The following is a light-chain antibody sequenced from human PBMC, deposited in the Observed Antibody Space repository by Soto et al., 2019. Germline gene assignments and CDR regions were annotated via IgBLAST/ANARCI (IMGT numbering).Light chain of an antibody. CDR1: SSDVGGYNY. CDR2: DVS. Sequence: QSALTQPASVSGSPGQSITISCTGTSSDVGGYNYVSWYQQHPGKAPKLMIYDVSNRPSGVSNRFSGSKSGNTASLTISGLQADDEADYYCSSYTSSSTLLVVFGGGTKVTVL. J-gene: IGLJ2*01. V-gene: IGLV2-14*01. CDR3: SSYTSSSTLLVV.